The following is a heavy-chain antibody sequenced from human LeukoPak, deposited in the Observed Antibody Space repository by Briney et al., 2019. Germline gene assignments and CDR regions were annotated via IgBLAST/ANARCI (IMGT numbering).Heavy chain of an antibody. CDR2: IYSGGRT. D-gene: IGHD3-3*01. CDR3: AKDDSPSILRHYYYGMDV. CDR1: GFTVSSNY. Sequence: PGGSLRLSCAASGFTVSSNYMSWVRQAPGKGLEWVSVIYSGGRTYYADSVKGRFTISRDNAKNSLYLQMNSLRAEDTAVYYCAKDDSPSILRHYYYGMDVWGQGTTVTVSS. J-gene: IGHJ6*02. V-gene: IGHV3-53*01.